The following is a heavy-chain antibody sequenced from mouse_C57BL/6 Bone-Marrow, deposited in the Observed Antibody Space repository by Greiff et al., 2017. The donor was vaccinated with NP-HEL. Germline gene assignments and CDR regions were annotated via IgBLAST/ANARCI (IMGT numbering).Heavy chain of an antibody. CDR3: ARGTITTVVSYWYFDV. CDR2: IDPNSGGI. V-gene: IGHV1-72*01. CDR1: GYTFTSYW. Sequence: QVQLQQPGAELVKPGASVKLSCKASGYTFTSYWMHWVKQRPGRGLEWIGRIDPNSGGIKYNEKFKSKATLTVDKPSSTAYMQLSSLTSEDSAVYYCARGTITTVVSYWYFDVWGTGTTVTVSS. J-gene: IGHJ1*03. D-gene: IGHD1-1*01.